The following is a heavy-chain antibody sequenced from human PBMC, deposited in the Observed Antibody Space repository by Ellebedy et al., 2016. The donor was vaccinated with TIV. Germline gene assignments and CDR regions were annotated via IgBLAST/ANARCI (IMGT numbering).Heavy chain of an antibody. CDR2: IVGNGGST. J-gene: IGHJ4*02. V-gene: IGHV3-64D*06. CDR1: GFTFSSYA. Sequence: GESLKISCSASGFTFSSYAMHWVCQAPGKGLEYVSAIVGNGGSTYYADSVKGRFTISRDNAKNTLYLQMSSLRPEDTAVYYCVKAWGDWGQGTLVTVSS. D-gene: IGHD3-16*01. CDR3: VKAWGD.